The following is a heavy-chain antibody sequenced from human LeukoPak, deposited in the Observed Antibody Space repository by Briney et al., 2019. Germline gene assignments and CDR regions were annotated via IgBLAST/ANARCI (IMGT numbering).Heavy chain of an antibody. V-gene: IGHV4-61*01. CDR3: ARGVVIAPQTFDY. CDR2: IYYSGST. J-gene: IGHJ4*02. CDR1: GGSISSGSYY. D-gene: IGHD2-21*01. Sequence: SETLSLTCTVSGGSISSGSYYWTWIRQPPGKGLEWIGYIYYSGSTNYNPSLKSRVTISVDTSKNQFSLKLSSVTAADTAVYYCARGVVIAPQTFDYWGQGTLVTVSS.